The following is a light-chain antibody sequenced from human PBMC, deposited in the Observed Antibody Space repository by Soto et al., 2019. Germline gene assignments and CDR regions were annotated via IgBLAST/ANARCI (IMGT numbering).Light chain of an antibody. CDR1: QSISNS. CDR2: DAS. V-gene: IGKV3-11*01. J-gene: IGKJ5*01. CDR3: QQRGEWPPGAT. Sequence: EIVLTHSPATLSLSPGERATLSFSSSQSISNSLAWYQQKPGQAPRLLIYDASNRASGIPARFSGSGSGTDFTLTISSLEPEDFALYYCQQRGEWPPGATFGQGTRLEIK.